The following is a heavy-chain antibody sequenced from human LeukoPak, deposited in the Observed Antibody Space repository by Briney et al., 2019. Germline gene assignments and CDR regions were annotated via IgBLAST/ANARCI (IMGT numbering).Heavy chain of an antibody. CDR2: INPSGGST. CDR3: ARDAGYCSSTSCYGGSWFDP. CDR1: GYTFTSYY. D-gene: IGHD2-2*01. J-gene: IGHJ5*02. Sequence: GASVKVSCKASGYTFTSYYMHWVRQAPGQGLEWMGIINPSGGSTSYAQKFQGRVTMTRDTSTSTVYMELSSLRSEDTAVYYRARDAGYCSSTSCYGGSWFDPWGQGTLVTVSS. V-gene: IGHV1-46*01.